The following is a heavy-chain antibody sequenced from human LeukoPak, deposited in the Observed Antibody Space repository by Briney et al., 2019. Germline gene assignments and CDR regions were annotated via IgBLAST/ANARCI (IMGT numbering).Heavy chain of an antibody. CDR2: IYYSGST. Sequence: SETLSLTCTVSGGSISDYYWTWIRQPPGKGLEWIGYIYYSGSTNYNPSLKSRVTISVDTSKNQFSLKLSSVTAADTAVYYCARVSGYSYGLYFDYWGQGTLVTVSS. CDR3: ARVSGYSYGLYFDY. J-gene: IGHJ4*02. D-gene: IGHD5-18*01. CDR1: GGSISDYY. V-gene: IGHV4-59*08.